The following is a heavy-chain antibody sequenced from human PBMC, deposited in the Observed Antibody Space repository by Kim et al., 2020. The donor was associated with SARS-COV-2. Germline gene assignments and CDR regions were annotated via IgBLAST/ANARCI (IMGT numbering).Heavy chain of an antibody. V-gene: IGHV4-31*02. D-gene: IGHD2-15*01. J-gene: IGHJ5*02. CDR3: ARTDNCSGGSCYGWFDP. Sequence: LKSRVTIAVDTSKNQFSRKLSSVTAADTAVYYCARTDNCSGGSCYGWFDPWGQGTLVTVSS.